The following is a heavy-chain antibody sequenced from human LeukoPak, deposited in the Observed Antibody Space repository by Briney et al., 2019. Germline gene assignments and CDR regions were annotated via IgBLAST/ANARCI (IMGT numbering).Heavy chain of an antibody. J-gene: IGHJ6*03. CDR2: IYYSGST. Sequence: PSETLSLTCTVSGGSISSSSYYWGWIRQPPGKGLEWIGSIYYSGSTYYNPSLKSRVTISVDTSKNQFSLKLSSVTAADTAVCYCARETSQKGAHYMDVWGKGTTITISS. V-gene: IGHV4-39*07. D-gene: IGHD3-16*01. CDR3: ARETSQKGAHYMDV. CDR1: GGSISSSSYY.